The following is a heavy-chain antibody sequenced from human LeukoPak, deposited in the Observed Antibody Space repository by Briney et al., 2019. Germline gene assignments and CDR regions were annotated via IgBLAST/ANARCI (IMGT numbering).Heavy chain of an antibody. CDR3: ASRDYGDYGLDY. CDR1: GCTFTSYY. CDR2: INPSGGST. Sequence: ASVKVSCKASGCTFTSYYMHWVRQAPGQGLEWMGIINPSGGSTSYAQKFQGRVTMTRDTSTSTVYMELSSLRSEDTAVYYCASRDYGDYGLDYWGQGTLVTVSS. J-gene: IGHJ4*02. D-gene: IGHD4-17*01. V-gene: IGHV1-46*01.